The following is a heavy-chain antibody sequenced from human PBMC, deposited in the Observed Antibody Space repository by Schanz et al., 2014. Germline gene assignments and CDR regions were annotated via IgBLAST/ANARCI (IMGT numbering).Heavy chain of an antibody. CDR1: GFTFSAYA. CDR3: AKDHGVDCGDGCFNWYFDH. Sequence: EVQLVESGGGLVQPGGSLRLSCAASGFTFSAYAMTWVRQIPGKGLEWVSAISASGGTTYYADSVRGRFTISRDNSRSTMYLQMSSLRAEDTAVYFCAKDHGVDCGDGCFNWYFDHWGRGTLVTVSS. CDR2: ISASGGTT. J-gene: IGHJ2*01. D-gene: IGHD2-21*02. V-gene: IGHV3-23*04.